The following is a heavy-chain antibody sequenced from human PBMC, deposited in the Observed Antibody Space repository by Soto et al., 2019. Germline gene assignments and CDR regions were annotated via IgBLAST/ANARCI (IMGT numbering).Heavy chain of an antibody. CDR3: ARAEQLVDPYYYYGMDV. CDR2: FDPEDGET. V-gene: IGHV1-24*01. J-gene: IGHJ6*02. CDR1: GYTLTELS. D-gene: IGHD6-6*01. Sequence: GASVKVSCKVSGYTLTELSMHWVRQAPGKGLEWMGGFDPEDGETIYAQKFQGRVTMTEDTSTDTAYMELSRLRSDDTAVYYCARAEQLVDPYYYYGMDVWGQGTTVTVSS.